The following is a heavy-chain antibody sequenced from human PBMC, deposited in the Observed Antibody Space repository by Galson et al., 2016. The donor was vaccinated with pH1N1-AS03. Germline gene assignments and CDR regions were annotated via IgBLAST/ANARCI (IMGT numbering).Heavy chain of an antibody. CDR2: IDPSGSYT. Sequence: QSGAEVTMPGESLRISCKGSGSSFTKFWITWVRQMPGKGLEWMGRIDPSGSYTNYSTSFKGHVTISVDTSINPAYLQWSSLKASDTAMYYCARMTYHYDSTGYYGWLDLWGQGTLITVPS. J-gene: IGHJ5*02. CDR3: ARMTYHYDSTGYYGWLDL. CDR1: GSSFTKFW. D-gene: IGHD3-22*01. V-gene: IGHV5-10-1*01.